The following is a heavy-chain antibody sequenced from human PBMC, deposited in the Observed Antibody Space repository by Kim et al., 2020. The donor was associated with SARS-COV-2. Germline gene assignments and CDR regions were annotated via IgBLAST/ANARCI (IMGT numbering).Heavy chain of an antibody. J-gene: IGHJ4*02. CDR2: IYYSGGT. D-gene: IGHD3-10*01. V-gene: IGHV4-31*03. Sequence: SETLSLTCTVSGGSISSGGYYWSWIRQHPGKGLEWIGYIYYSGGTYYNPSLKSRVTISVDTSKNQFSLKLSSVTAADTAVYYCARVNYGSEESYWGQGTLVTVSS. CDR1: GGSISSGGYY. CDR3: ARVNYGSEESY.